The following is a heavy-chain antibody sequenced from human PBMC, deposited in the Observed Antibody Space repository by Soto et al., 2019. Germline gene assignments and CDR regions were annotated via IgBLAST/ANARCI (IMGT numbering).Heavy chain of an antibody. CDR3: ATESEQQLVLSWFDP. Sequence: QTLSLTCAISGDSVSSNSVTWNWIRQSPSGGLEWLGRTYYRSKWYNDYAVSVKSRITINPDTSKNQFSLQLNSVTPEDTAVYYCATESEQQLVLSWFDPWGQGTLVTVSS. J-gene: IGHJ5*02. V-gene: IGHV6-1*01. CDR1: GDSVSSNSVT. CDR2: TYYRSKWYN. D-gene: IGHD6-13*01.